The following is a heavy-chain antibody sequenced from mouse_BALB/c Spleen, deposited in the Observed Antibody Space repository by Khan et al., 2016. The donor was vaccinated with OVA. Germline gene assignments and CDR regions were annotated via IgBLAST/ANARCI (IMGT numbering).Heavy chain of an antibody. D-gene: IGHD1-1*01. CDR2: ISYSGNT. V-gene: IGHV3-2*02. CDR1: GYSITNDYA. CDR3: ARIYGGDFDY. Sequence: EVQLQESGPGLVKPSQSLSLTCTVTGYSITNDYAWNWIRQFPGNKLEWMGYISYSGNTKYNPSLKSRISITRDTSTNQFFLQLNSVTIEDTATYYCARIYGGDFDYWGQGTTLTVSS. J-gene: IGHJ2*01.